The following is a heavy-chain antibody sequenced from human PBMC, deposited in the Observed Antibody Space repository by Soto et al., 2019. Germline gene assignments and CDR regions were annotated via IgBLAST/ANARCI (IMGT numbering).Heavy chain of an antibody. V-gene: IGHV3-23*01. D-gene: IGHD1-26*01. CDR2: IVGRGAST. CDR3: AKDLPGELPPTGFDS. Sequence: EVQLLESGGGLEQPGGSLRLSCVASGFTFSTYAMTWVRQAPGKGLEWVSTIVGRGASTYYADSVKGRFTISRDNSKTTLYLQMNSLRAEDTAVYYCAKDLPGELPPTGFDSWGQGTVVTVSS. CDR1: GFTFSTYA. J-gene: IGHJ5*01.